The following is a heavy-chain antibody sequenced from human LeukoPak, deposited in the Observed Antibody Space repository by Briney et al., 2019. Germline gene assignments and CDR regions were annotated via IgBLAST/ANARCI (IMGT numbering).Heavy chain of an antibody. CDR1: GFTFNDYA. J-gene: IGHJ4*02. Sequence: GGSLRLSCAVSGFTFNDYAMNWVRQAPGKGLEWVASIESNGNEKYSSDSLKGRFTISRDNSKNTLYLQMNTVRPEDTALFYCARGVTRWPQGPYHFDYWGQGILITVSS. D-gene: IGHD5-24*01. CDR2: IESNGNEK. CDR3: ARGVTRWPQGPYHFDY. V-gene: IGHV3-30*02.